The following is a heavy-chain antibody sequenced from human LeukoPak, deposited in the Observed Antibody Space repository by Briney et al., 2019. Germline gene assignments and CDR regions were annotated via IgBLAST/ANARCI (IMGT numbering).Heavy chain of an antibody. CDR3: ARPASRALYFLY. Sequence: GDSVTLSCKVSGYTFTIFGFIWLRHPHGQGLEWVGWVSTYNGDTIYAKKFQDTVTMTTQSSTQTAFMERSSLRSDDTAVYYCARPASRALYFLYWGQSPLVSVSS. J-gene: IGHJ1*01. D-gene: IGHD2-2*01. V-gene: IGHV1-18*01. CDR2: VSTYNGDT. CDR1: GYTFTIFG.